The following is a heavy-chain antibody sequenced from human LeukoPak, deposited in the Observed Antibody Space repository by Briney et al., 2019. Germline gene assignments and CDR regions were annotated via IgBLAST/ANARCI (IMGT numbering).Heavy chain of an antibody. CDR1: GFTFDDYA. D-gene: IGHD5-12*01. CDR3: AKDIGAYSGYDSMSAFDI. V-gene: IGHV3-9*03. Sequence: GGSLRLSCAASGFTFDDYAMHWVRQAPGKGLEGVSGISWNSGSIGYADSVKGRFTISRDNAKNSLYLQMNSLRAEDMALYYCAKDIGAYSGYDSMSAFDIWGQGTMVTVSS. CDR2: ISWNSGSI. J-gene: IGHJ3*02.